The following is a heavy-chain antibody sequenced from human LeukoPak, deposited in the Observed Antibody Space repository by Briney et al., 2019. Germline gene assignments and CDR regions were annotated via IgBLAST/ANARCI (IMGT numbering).Heavy chain of an antibody. J-gene: IGHJ4*02. CDR2: ISGSAGST. CDR3: AKGANYSDSSGYYHY. V-gene: IGHV3-23*01. Sequence: GESLRLSCAVSGFTFSSYAMNWVRQAPGKGLEWVSAISGSAGSTYYADSVKGRFTISRDNSKNTLYLQMNSLRAEDTAVYYCAKGANYSDSSGYYHYWGQGTLVTVSS. D-gene: IGHD3-22*01. CDR1: GFTFSSYA.